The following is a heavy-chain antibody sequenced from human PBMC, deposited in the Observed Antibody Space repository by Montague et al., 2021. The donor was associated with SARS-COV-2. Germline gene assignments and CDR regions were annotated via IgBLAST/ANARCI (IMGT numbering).Heavy chain of an antibody. CDR1: GDSISSFY. CDR2: IYASGGT. V-gene: IGHV4-4*07. CDR3: GRGVVAATPVVDY. D-gene: IGHD2-15*01. J-gene: IGHJ4*02. Sequence: ETLSLTSTVSGDSISSFYWNWIRQPAGKGLEWIGRIYASGGTNYXPSXQSRVTMSVDTSKNQFSLKLNSVTAADTAVYYCGRGVVAATPVVDYWGRGTLVTVSS.